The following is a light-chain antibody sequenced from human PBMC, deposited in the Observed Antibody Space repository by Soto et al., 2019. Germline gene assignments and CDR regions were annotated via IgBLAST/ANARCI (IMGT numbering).Light chain of an antibody. Sequence: DIHMTQSPSTLSASVGDRVTITCRASQSISSSLAWYQQKPGKAPKLLIYKASTLESAVPSRFSGSGSGTDFTLTISSLQPDDFATYYCQQYNSYSQTFGQGTKVDSK. CDR1: QSISSS. V-gene: IGKV1-5*03. CDR2: KAS. CDR3: QQYNSYSQT. J-gene: IGKJ1*01.